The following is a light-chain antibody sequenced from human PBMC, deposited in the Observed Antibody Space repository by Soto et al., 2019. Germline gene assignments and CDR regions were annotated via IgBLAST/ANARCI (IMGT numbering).Light chain of an antibody. CDR2: EVN. CDR1: SSDIGYYNF. Sequence: QSVLTQPASVSGSPGQSITISCTGTSSDIGYYNFVSWYQQHPGKVPKVIIFEVNRRPSGVSNRFTGSKSGNTASLTISGLQAEDEADYCCCSYAGVATSMVFGGGTKLTVL. J-gene: IGLJ3*02. CDR3: CSYAGVATSMV. V-gene: IGLV2-23*02.